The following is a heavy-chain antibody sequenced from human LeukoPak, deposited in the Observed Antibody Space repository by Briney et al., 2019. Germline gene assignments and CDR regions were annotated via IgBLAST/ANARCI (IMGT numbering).Heavy chain of an antibody. V-gene: IGHV4-34*01. CDR2: INHSGST. CDR1: GGSFSGYY. D-gene: IGHD2-2*01. CDR3: ARAQPTASRLANLRY. J-gene: IGHJ4*02. Sequence: KPSETLSLTCAVYGGSFSGYYWSWIRQSPGKGLEWIGEINHSGSTNYNPSLKSRVTISVDTSKNQFSLKLSSVTAADTAVYYCARAQPTASRLANLRYWGQGTLVTVSS.